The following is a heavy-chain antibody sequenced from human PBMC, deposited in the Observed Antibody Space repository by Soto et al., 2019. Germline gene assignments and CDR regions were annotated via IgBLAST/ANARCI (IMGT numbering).Heavy chain of an antibody. D-gene: IGHD3-3*01. CDR2: ISNSGST. V-gene: IGHV4-59*01. CDR3: ARGEGLLRFQEWLFFFEY. J-gene: IGHJ4*02. CDR1: GASLDPYS. Sequence: SRNLYTTCAVSGASLDPYSCSFLRQYTGPGPECIAYISNSGSTRYNPSLKSRVTLSMDTSKNHLSLQLTSVTAADTAVYFCARGEGLLRFQEWLFFFEYWGQG.